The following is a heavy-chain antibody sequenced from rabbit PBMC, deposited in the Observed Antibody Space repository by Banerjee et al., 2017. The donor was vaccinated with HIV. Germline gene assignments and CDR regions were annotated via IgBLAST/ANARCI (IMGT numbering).Heavy chain of an antibody. CDR2: IYPGSGST. CDR3: AREESDGGGHLKL. V-gene: IGHV1S45*01. CDR1: GFSFSSGQD. Sequence: QEQLVESGGGLVKPGASLTLTCKASGFSFSSGQDLCWVRQAPGKGLEWIGCIYPGSGSTYYASWAKGRFTGSKTSSTTVTLQMTSLTAADTATYFCAREESDGGGHLKLWGQGTLVTVS. J-gene: IGHJ4*01. D-gene: IGHD2-1*01.